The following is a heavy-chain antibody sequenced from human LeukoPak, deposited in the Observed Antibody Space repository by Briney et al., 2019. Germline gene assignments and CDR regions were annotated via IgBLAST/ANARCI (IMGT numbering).Heavy chain of an antibody. J-gene: IGHJ4*02. CDR2: ISGYNGNT. V-gene: IGHV1-18*01. Sequence: ASVKVSCKASGYTFTTYNINWVRQAPGQGLEWMGWISGYNGNTNYAQKLQGRVTMTTDTSTSTVYMELSSLRSEDTAVYYCARVRGTYYYDSSGYYDYWGQGTLVTVSS. CDR1: GYTFTTYN. CDR3: ARVRGTYYYDSSGYYDY. D-gene: IGHD3-22*01.